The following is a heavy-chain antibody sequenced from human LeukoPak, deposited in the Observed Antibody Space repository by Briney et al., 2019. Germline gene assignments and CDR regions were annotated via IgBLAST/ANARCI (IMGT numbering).Heavy chain of an antibody. V-gene: IGHV4-34*01. CDR2: INHSGST. CDR1: GGSFSGYY. CDR3: ARRQTKRVVAAAGTVDWFDP. D-gene: IGHD6-13*01. Sequence: PSETLSLTCAVYGGSFSGYYWSWIRQPPGKGLEWIGEINHSGSTNYNPSLKSRVTISVDTSKNQFSLKLSSVTAADTAVYYCARRQTKRVVAAAGTVDWFDPWGQGTLVTVSS. J-gene: IGHJ5*02.